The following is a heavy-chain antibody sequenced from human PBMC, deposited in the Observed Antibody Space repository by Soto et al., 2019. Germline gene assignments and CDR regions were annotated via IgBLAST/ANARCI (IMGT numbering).Heavy chain of an antibody. V-gene: IGHV1-24*01. CDR3: ATDDPRIAAAGTGSNCFGY. CDR1: GYTLTELS. CDR2: FDPEDGET. D-gene: IGHD6-13*01. J-gene: IGHJ4*02. Sequence: ASVKVSCKVSGYTLTELSMHWVRQAPGKGLEWMGGFDPEDGETIYAQKFQGRVTMTEDTSTDTAYMELSSLRSEDTAVYYCATDDPRIAAAGTGSNCFGYWGQGTLVTVSS.